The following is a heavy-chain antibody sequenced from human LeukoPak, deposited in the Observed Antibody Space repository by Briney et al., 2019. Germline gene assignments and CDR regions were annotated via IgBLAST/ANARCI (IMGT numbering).Heavy chain of an antibody. CDR2: ISTGGGST. CDR3: AKPRDSIVGSTTPTRLATLDI. D-gene: IGHD1-26*01. V-gene: IGHV3-23*01. J-gene: IGHJ3*02. Sequence: GRSLRLSCAASGFTFSSNAMSWVRQAPGKGLEWVSAISTGGGSTYYADSVKGRFTISRDNPNNTLYLQMNNLRAEDTAVYYCAKPRDSIVGSTTPTRLATLDIWGQGTMVTVSS. CDR1: GFTFSSNA.